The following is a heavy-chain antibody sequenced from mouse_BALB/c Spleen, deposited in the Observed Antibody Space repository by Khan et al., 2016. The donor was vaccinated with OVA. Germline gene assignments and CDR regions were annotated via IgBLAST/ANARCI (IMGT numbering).Heavy chain of an antibody. CDR1: GYSFTDYT. CDR2: INPYNGYT. V-gene: IGHV1S135*01. D-gene: IGHD1-1*01. CDR3: ARGKYYGSNSWFAY. Sequence: EVQLQQSGPELVKPGASMKISCKASGYSFTDYTMNWVKQSHGENLEWIGLINPYNGYTSYNQKFKGKATLSVDKSSSTAYMELLSLSSEDSAVYHCARGKYYGSNSWFAYWGQGTLVTVSA. J-gene: IGHJ3*01.